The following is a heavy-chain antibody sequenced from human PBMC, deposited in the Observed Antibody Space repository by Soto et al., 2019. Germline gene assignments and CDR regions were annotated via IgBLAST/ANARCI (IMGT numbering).Heavy chain of an antibody. CDR3: ARVAGSSRGYFDY. CDR1: GDSISNGGYS. Sequence: SETLSLTCAVSGDSISNGGYSWSWIRQPPGKGLEWIGYIYHSGITSYSPSLKSRVTISADRSNNQFSLRLSSVTAADTAVYHCARVAGSSRGYFDYWGQGTLVTV. CDR2: IYHSGIT. J-gene: IGHJ4*02. V-gene: IGHV4-30-2*01. D-gene: IGHD6-6*01.